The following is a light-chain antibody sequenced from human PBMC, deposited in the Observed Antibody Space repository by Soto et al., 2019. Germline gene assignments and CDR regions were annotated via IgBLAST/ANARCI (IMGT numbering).Light chain of an antibody. CDR2: GAS. V-gene: IGKV1-39*01. J-gene: IGKJ1*01. CDR3: QQSHSTPWT. CDR1: QTITTY. Sequence: DIQMTQSPSSLSASVGDRVTITCRASQTITTYLNWYQQKPGKAPQLLIYGASTSQSGVPSRFTGRGSGTDFTLTISSLQPEDFATYHCQQSHSTPWTFGQGTKVEIK.